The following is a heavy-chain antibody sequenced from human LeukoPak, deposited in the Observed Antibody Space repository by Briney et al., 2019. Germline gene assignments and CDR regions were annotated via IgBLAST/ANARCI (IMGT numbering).Heavy chain of an antibody. CDR1: GDSISRYY. V-gene: IGHV4-4*07. CDR3: AKVTYGSGTYGAFDY. J-gene: IGHJ4*02. Sequence: SETLSLTCTVSGDSISRYYWSWIRQPAGKGLEWIGRIYNGGIITYNPSLKSRVTMSIDTSNNQSSLRLRFVTAADTAVYYCAKVTYGSGTYGAFDYWGQGTLVTVSS. CDR2: IYNGGII. D-gene: IGHD3-10*01.